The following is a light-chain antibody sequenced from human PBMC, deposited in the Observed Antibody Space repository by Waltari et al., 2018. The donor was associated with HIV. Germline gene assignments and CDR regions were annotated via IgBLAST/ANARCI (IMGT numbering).Light chain of an antibody. CDR3: QVWDRNSNHYV. Sequence: YQQKPGRVLMLVIVYASDLSSEIPDRCSGFVSGNTATLTISGVEAGDEADYYCQVWDRNSNHYVFGSGTKVTVL. V-gene: IGLV3-21*04. CDR2: YAS. J-gene: IGLJ1*01.